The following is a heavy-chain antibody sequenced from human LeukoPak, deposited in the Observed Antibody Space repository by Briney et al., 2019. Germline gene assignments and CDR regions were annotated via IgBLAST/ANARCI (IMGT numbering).Heavy chain of an antibody. CDR2: IRYDGSNQ. D-gene: IGHD1-26*01. J-gene: IGHJ6*03. Sequence: GGSLRLSCATSGFTFSSYGMYWVRQAPGKGLEWVAFIRYDGSNQYYADSVKGRFTISRDNSKNTLYLQMNSLRAEDTAVYYCAKHPVGATYYMDVWGKGTTVTISS. V-gene: IGHV3-30*02. CDR1: GFTFSSYG. CDR3: AKHPVGATYYMDV.